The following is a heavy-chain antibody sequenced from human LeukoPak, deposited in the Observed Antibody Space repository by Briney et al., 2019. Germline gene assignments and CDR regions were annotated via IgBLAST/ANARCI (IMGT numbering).Heavy chain of an antibody. D-gene: IGHD5-12*01. V-gene: IGHV1-2*02. J-gene: IGHJ4*02. CDR1: GYTFTGYY. Sequence: GASVKVSCKASGYTFTGYYMHWVRQAPGQGLEWMGGIIPIFGTANYAQKFQGRVTMTRDTSISTAYMELSGLRSDDTAVYYCARRYSDSSEGFDYWGQGTLVTVSS. CDR3: ARRYSDSSEGFDY. CDR2: IIPIFGTA.